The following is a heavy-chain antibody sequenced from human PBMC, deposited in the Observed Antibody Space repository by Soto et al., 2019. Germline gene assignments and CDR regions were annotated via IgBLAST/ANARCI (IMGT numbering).Heavy chain of an antibody. CDR3: AKGSSGYSYGYPRYYYYYGMDV. V-gene: IGHV3-23*01. CDR2: ISGSGGST. J-gene: IGHJ6*02. CDR1: GFTFSSYA. Sequence: GSLRLSCAASGFTFSSYAMSWVRQAPGKGLEWVSAISGSGGSTYYADSVKGRFTISRDNSKNTLYLQMNSLRAEDTAVYYCAKGSSGYSYGYPRYYYYYGMDVWGQGTTVTVSS. D-gene: IGHD5-18*01.